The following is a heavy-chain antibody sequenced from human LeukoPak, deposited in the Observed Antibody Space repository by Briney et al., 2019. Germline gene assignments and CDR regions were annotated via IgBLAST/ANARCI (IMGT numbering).Heavy chain of an antibody. CDR1: GGTFSSYA. CDR3: ARMYYYDSSGPFDY. D-gene: IGHD3-22*01. CDR2: IIPILGIA. J-gene: IGHJ4*02. V-gene: IGHV1-69*04. Sequence: GASVKVSCKASGGTFSSYAISWVRQAPGQGLEWMGRIIPILGIANYAQKFRGRVTITADKSTSTAYMELSSLRSEDTAVYYCARMYYYDSSGPFDYWGQGTLVTVSS.